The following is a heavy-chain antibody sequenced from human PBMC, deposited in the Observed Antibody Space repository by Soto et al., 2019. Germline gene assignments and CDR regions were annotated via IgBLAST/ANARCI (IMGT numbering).Heavy chain of an antibody. CDR3: AREPRPYDSSGYYVH. D-gene: IGHD3-22*01. Sequence: QVQLVQSGAEVKKPGASVKVSCKASGYTFTSYGISWVRQAPGQGLEWMGWISAYNGNTNYAQKLQGRVTMTTDTSTSTAYRELRSMRADDTAVYYCAREPRPYDSSGYYVHGGQGTLVTVAS. CDR1: GYTFTSYG. J-gene: IGHJ4*02. CDR2: ISAYNGNT. V-gene: IGHV1-18*04.